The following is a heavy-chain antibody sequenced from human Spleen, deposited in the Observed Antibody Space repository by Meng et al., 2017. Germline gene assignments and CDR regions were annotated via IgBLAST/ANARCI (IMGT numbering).Heavy chain of an antibody. J-gene: IGHJ4*02. Sequence: QVQLVESGGGLVKPGGSLRLSCAASGFTFSDYYMSWIRQAPGKGLEWVSYISSRGSTIYYADSVKGQFTISRDNAKNSLYLQMNSLRAEDTAVYYCASGITMIVAKNGGFDYWGQGTLVTVSS. V-gene: IGHV3-11*01. D-gene: IGHD3-22*01. CDR2: ISSRGSTI. CDR1: GFTFSDYY. CDR3: ASGITMIVAKNGGFDY.